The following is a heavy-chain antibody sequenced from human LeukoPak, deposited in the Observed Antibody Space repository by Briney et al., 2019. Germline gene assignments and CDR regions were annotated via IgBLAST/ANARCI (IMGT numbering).Heavy chain of an antibody. V-gene: IGHV4-59*01. CDR1: GGSISSYY. J-gene: IGHJ5*02. CDR2: IYYSGST. CDR3: ARVRYSGSPFDP. Sequence: SETLSLTCTVSGGSISSYYWSWIRQPPGKGLEWIGYIYYSGSTNYNPSLKSRVTISVDTSKNQFSLKLSSVTAADTAVYYCARVRYSGSPFDPWGQGTLVTVSS. D-gene: IGHD1-26*01.